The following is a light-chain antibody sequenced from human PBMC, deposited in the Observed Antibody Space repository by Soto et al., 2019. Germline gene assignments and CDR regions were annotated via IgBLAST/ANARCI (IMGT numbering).Light chain of an antibody. V-gene: IGKV1-5*03. CDR1: QTISTW. CDR2: KAS. CDR3: RQHNTCPLT. Sequence: DIQMTQSPSTLSASVGDRVTISCRASQTISTWLAWYQQKPGKSPNLLVYKASSLESGVPSRFSGSGSGTEFTLTISSLQHHDFATYYCRQHNTCPLTFGRGTKVDIK. J-gene: IGKJ4*01.